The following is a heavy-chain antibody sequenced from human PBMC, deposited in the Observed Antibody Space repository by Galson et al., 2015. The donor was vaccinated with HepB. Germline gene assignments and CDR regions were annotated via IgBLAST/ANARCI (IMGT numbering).Heavy chain of an antibody. CDR1: GFTFSSYG. D-gene: IGHD3-10*01. J-gene: IGHJ4*02. CDR2: IWYDGSNK. CDR3: ARGRGDNKFYYPYFDY. Sequence: SLRLSCAASGFTFSSYGMHWVRQAPGKGLEWVAVIWYDGSNKYYADSVKGRFTISRDNSRSTLYLQMDSLRGEDTAVYYCARGRGDNKFYYPYFDYWGQGTLVTLSS. V-gene: IGHV3-33*01.